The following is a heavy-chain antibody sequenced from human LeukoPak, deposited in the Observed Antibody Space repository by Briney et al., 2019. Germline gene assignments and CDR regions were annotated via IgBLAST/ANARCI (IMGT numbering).Heavy chain of an antibody. CDR2: VYSGGNT. CDR1: GDTISSLHYY. CDR3: AGHVDTAMVFDY. D-gene: IGHD5-18*01. V-gene: IGHV4-39*01. Sequence: PSGTLSLTCTVSGDTISSLHYYWGWIRQSPGKGLEWIGSVYSGGNTYYNPSHKNRVSISVDTSKNQFSLKLSSVTAADTAVYYCAGHVDTAMVFDYWGQGTLVTVSS. J-gene: IGHJ4*02.